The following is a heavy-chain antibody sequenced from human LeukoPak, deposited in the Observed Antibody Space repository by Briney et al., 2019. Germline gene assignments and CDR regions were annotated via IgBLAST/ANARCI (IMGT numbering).Heavy chain of an antibody. J-gene: IGHJ6*04. CDR1: GYTFTSCY. D-gene: IGHD6-13*01. CDR2: INSNGGST. Sequence: ASVKLTCKASGYTFTSCYKQWVRQHPAQKLVEWVIINSNGGSTCYAQKFQGRVTMTRDTSTSTVYMELSSLRSEDTAVYYCAGDRYSSSWNYYYGMDVWGKGTTVTVSS. CDR3: AGDRYSSSWNYYYGMDV. V-gene: IGHV1-46*01.